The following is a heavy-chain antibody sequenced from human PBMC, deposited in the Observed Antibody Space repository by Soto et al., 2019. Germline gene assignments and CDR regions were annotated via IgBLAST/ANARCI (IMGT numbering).Heavy chain of an antibody. Sequence: ASVNVSCKASGYTFTIYAMHWVRQAPGQRLEWMGWINAGNGNTKYSQKFQGRVTITRDTSASTAYMELSSLRSEDTAVYYCARADVLRYFDQDAFDIWGQGTMVTVSS. CDR2: INAGNGNT. CDR1: GYTFTIYA. V-gene: IGHV1-3*01. CDR3: ARADVLRYFDQDAFDI. D-gene: IGHD3-9*01. J-gene: IGHJ3*02.